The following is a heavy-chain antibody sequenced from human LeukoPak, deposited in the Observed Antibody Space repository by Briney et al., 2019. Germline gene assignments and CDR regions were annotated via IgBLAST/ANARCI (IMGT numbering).Heavy chain of an antibody. J-gene: IGHJ4*02. Sequence: GRSLRLSCAASGFTFSNYGMHWVRQAPGKGLEWVSSISSSSSYIYYADSVKGRFTISRDNAKNSLYLQMNSLRAEDTAVYYCARFSSGGSYAFDYWGQGTLVTVSS. CDR1: GFTFSNYG. D-gene: IGHD1-26*01. CDR3: ARFSSGGSYAFDY. V-gene: IGHV3-21*01. CDR2: ISSSSSYI.